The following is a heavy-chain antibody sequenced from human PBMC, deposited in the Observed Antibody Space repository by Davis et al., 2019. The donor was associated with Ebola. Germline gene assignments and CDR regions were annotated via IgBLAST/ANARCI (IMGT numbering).Heavy chain of an antibody. CDR1: GFTFSSYS. Sequence: GGSLRLSCAASGFTFSSYSMNWVRQAPGKGLEWVSSISSSSSYIYYADSVKGRFTISRDNAKNSLYLQMNSLRAVDTAVYYCARDTLVVVPAAYYYGMDVWGQGTTVTVSS. J-gene: IGHJ6*02. V-gene: IGHV3-21*01. D-gene: IGHD2-2*01. CDR3: ARDTLVVVPAAYYYGMDV. CDR2: ISSSSSYI.